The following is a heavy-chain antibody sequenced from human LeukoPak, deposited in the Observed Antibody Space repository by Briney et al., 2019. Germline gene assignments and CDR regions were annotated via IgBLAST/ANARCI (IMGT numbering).Heavy chain of an antibody. V-gene: IGHV3-30-3*01. CDR1: GLTFSNFV. J-gene: IGHJ4*02. CDR2: ISHDGSNK. Sequence: GGSLRLSCAASGLTFSNFVTHWVRQAPGKGLEWVAVISHDGSNKYNADSVKGRFTISRDNSKNTLYLQMDSLRAEDTAVYYCARDNDYYFDYWGQGTLVTVSS. D-gene: IGHD1-1*01. CDR3: ARDNDYYFDY.